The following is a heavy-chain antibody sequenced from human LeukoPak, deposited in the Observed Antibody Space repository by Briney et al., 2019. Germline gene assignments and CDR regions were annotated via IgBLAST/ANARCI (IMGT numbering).Heavy chain of an antibody. D-gene: IGHD6-13*01. J-gene: IGHJ3*02. CDR3: ARDHRSSWSGTDPDPFDI. CDR2: ISAYNGNT. Sequence: ASVKVSFKDSCYTFTSYGICWVRQAPGQGLAWMGWISAYNGNTNNAQKLQGRVAMTTDTSTSTAYMELRSLRSDDTAVYSCARDHRSSWSGTDPDPFDIWGQGTMVTVSS. V-gene: IGHV1-18*01. CDR1: CYTFTSYG.